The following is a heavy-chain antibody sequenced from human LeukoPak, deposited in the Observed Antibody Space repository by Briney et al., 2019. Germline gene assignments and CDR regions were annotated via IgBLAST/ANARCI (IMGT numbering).Heavy chain of an antibody. CDR3: ERQDKQLDYYYYGMDV. CDR2: IYPGDSDT. Sequence: GESLKISCKGSGYSFTSYWIGWVRQMPGKGLEWMGIIYPGDSDTRYSPSFQGQVTISADKSISTAYLQWSSLKASDTAMYYCERQDKQLDYYYYGMDVWGQGTTVTVSS. D-gene: IGHD6-13*01. J-gene: IGHJ6*02. V-gene: IGHV5-51*01. CDR1: GYSFTSYW.